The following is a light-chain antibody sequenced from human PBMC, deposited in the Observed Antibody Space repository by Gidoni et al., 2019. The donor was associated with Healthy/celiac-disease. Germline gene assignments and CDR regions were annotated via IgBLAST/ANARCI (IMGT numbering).Light chain of an antibody. V-gene: IGKV1-13*02. CDR3: HSPRVT. Sequence: AIQLTQSPSSLSASVGDRVTITCRASQGISSALAWYQQKPGKAPKLLIYDASSLESGVPSRFSGSGSGTDFTLTISSLQPEDFATDYCHSPRVTFGQGTRLEIK. CDR2: DAS. CDR1: QGISSA. J-gene: IGKJ5*01.